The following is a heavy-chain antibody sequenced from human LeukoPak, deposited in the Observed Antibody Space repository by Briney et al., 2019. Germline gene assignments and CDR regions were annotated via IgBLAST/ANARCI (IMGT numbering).Heavy chain of an antibody. CDR2: IIPILGIA. Sequence: SVKVSCKASGGTLSSYAISWVRQAPGQGLEWMGRIIPILGIANYAQKFQGRVTITADKSTSTAYMELSSLRSEDTAVYYCARAHHYDILTGYSFWGQGTLVTVSS. CDR1: GGTLSSYA. CDR3: ARAHHYDILTGYSF. V-gene: IGHV1-69*04. J-gene: IGHJ4*02. D-gene: IGHD3-9*01.